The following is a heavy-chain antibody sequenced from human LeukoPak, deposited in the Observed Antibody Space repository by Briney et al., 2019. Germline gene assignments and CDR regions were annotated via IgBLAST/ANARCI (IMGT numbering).Heavy chain of an antibody. V-gene: IGHV1-2*02. J-gene: IGHJ3*02. CDR2: IYPNSGGT. CDR1: GYTFTGYY. Sequence: GASVKVSCKASGYTFTGYYMHWVRQAPGQGLEWMGWIYPNSGGTNFAQKFQGRVTMTRDTSISTAYMELSRLRSDDTAVYYCARDMVQLWFNDAFDIWGQGTMVTVSS. D-gene: IGHD5-18*01. CDR3: ARDMVQLWFNDAFDI.